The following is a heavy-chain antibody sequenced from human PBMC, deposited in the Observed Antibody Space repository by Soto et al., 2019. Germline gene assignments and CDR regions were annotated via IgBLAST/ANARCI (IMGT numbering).Heavy chain of an antibody. CDR3: ARQGGDYLTYDYYGMDV. Sequence: PGESLKISCKGSGYSFTSYWIGWVRQMPGKGLEWMGIIYPGDSDTRYSPSFQGQVTISADKSISTAYLQWSSLKASDTAMYYCARQGGDYLTYDYYGMDVWGQGTTVTVSS. D-gene: IGHD2-21*02. V-gene: IGHV5-51*01. J-gene: IGHJ6*02. CDR2: IYPGDSDT. CDR1: GYSFTSYW.